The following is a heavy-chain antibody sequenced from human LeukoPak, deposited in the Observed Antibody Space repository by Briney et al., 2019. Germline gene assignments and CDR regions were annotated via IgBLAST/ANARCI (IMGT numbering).Heavy chain of an antibody. CDR1: GFSFSSYG. J-gene: IGHJ4*02. CDR3: ARDQRGFSYSKYYFDY. V-gene: IGHV3-33*01. D-gene: IGHD5-18*01. CDR2: IWCDGTNK. Sequence: GGSLRLSCAASGFSFSSYGMHWVRRAPGKGLEWVSVIWCDGTNKYYADSVKGRFTISRDNSKNTLYLQMNSLRAEDTAVYYCARDQRGFSYSKYYFDYWGQGTLVTASS.